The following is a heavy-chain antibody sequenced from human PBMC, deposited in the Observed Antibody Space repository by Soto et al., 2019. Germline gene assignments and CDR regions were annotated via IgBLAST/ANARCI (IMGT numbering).Heavy chain of an antibody. Sequence: QVQLVQSGAEVKKPGASVKVSCKASGYTFTSYGISWVRQAPGQGLEWMGWISAYNGNTNYAQKLQGRVTITADESTSTAYMELSSLRSEDTAVYYCARGFRLELSPYGMDVWGQGTTVTVSS. CDR2: ISAYNGNT. CDR3: ARGFRLELSPYGMDV. J-gene: IGHJ6*02. D-gene: IGHD1-7*01. CDR1: GYTFTSYG. V-gene: IGHV1-18*04.